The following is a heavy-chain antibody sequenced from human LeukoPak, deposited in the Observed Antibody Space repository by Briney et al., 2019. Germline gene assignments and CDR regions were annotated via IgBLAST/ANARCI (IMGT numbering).Heavy chain of an antibody. D-gene: IGHD6-19*01. J-gene: IGHJ4*02. CDR1: GYTFTSYY. V-gene: IGHV1-46*01. CDR3: ARNRGSGWVLGSYYFDY. Sequence: GASVKVSCKASGYTFTSYYMHWVRQAPGQGLEWMGIINPSGGSTSYAQKFQGRVTMTRDTSTSTVYMELSSLRSDDTAVYYCARNRGSGWVLGSYYFDYWGQGTLVTVSS. CDR2: INPSGGST.